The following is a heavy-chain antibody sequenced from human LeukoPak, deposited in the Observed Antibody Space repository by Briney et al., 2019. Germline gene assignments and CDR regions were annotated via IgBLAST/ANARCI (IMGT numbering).Heavy chain of an antibody. V-gene: IGHV4-61*01. D-gene: IGHD7-27*01. J-gene: IGHJ4*02. CDR2: IYYSGST. CDR1: GGSVSSGTYY. CDR3: ARGANWGLFDY. Sequence: PSETLSLTCSVSGGSVSSGTYYWSWIRQPPGRGLEWIGCIYYSGSTNYNPSHKSRVTISVDTSRNQSSLKLSSVTAADTAVYYCARGANWGLFDYWGQGTLVTVSS.